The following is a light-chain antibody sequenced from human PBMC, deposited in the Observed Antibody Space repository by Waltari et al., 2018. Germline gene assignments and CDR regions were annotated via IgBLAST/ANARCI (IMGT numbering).Light chain of an antibody. Sequence: DIHMTQSPSSLSASVVYRLTITCRASQSISTYLYWYKQKPGKAPNLLVYASSNFKTGVSSRFSGSGSGTDFTLTISSLEPEDFATYYCQQTYGSPPTFGPGTKVDI. V-gene: IGKV1-39*01. CDR3: QQTYGSPPT. J-gene: IGKJ3*01. CDR2: ASS. CDR1: QSISTY.